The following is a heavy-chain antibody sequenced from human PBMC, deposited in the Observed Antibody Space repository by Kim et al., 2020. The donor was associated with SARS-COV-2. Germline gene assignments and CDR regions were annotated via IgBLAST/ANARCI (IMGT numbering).Heavy chain of an antibody. J-gene: IGHJ4*02. V-gene: IGHV3-21*01. CDR1: GFTFSSYS. D-gene: IGHD6-19*01. Sequence: GGSLRLSCAASGFTFSSYSMNWVRQAPGKGLEWVSSISSSSSYIYYADSVKGRFTISRDNAKNSLYLQMNSLRAEDTAVYYCARDLPLPGIAVAEGLWGQGTLVTVSS. CDR2: ISSSSSYI. CDR3: ARDLPLPGIAVAEGL.